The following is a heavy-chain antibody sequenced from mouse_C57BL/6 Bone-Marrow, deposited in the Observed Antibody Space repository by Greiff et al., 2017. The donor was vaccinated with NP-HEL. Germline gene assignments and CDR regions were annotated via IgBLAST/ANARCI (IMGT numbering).Heavy chain of an antibody. D-gene: IGHD1-1*01. V-gene: IGHV1-81*01. J-gene: IGHJ1*03. CDR2: IYPRSGNT. CDR1: GYTFTSYG. CDR3: ATVHYYGSSYQGYFDV. Sequence: VQLQESGAELARPGASVKLSCKASGYTFTSYGISWVKQRTGQGLEWIGEIYPRSGNTYYNEKFKGKATLTADKSSSTAYMELRSLTSEDSAVYFCATVHYYGSSYQGYFDVWGTGTTVTVSS.